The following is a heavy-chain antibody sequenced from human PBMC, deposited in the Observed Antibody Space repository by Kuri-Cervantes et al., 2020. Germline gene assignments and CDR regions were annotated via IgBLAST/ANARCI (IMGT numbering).Heavy chain of an antibody. Sequence: ASVKVSCKASGYTFTGYYMHWVRQTPGQGLEWMGWINPNSGGTNYAQKFQGWVTMTRDTSISTAYMELSRLRSEDTAVYYCARGGDIIVQPGARTFDPWGQGTLVTVSS. CDR3: ARGGDIIVQPGARTFDP. V-gene: IGHV1-2*04. J-gene: IGHJ5*02. D-gene: IGHD2-2*01. CDR1: GYTFTGYY. CDR2: INPNSGGT.